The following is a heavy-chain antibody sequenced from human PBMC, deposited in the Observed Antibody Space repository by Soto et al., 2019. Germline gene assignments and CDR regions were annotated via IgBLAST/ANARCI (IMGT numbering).Heavy chain of an antibody. CDR1: GGSTSGGGYY. J-gene: IGHJ4*02. D-gene: IGHD2-21*01. CDR3: TRGLDRAKLWY. CDR2: IYSSVTT. Sequence: QVQLQESGPGLVEPSQTLSLTCIVSGGSTSGGGYYWNWIRQYPGKGLEWIGYIYSSVTTYYNPSLKSRVTMSVDTSNYQFSLKLSSVTAADTAVYYCTRGLDRAKLWYWGQGTLVTVSS. V-gene: IGHV4-31*03.